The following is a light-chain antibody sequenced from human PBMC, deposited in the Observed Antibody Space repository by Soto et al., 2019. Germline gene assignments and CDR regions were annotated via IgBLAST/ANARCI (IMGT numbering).Light chain of an antibody. CDR3: LQYHNLWA. J-gene: IGKJ1*01. Sequence: IVMTQSPATLSVSPCERATLSCRASQNIYSNVAWYQQRPGQAPRLLIYRASTRAPGIPARFSGSGSGTEFTLTISSLQSEDFTVYSCLQYHNLWAFGQGTKVDNK. CDR2: RAS. CDR1: QNIYSN. V-gene: IGKV3-15*01.